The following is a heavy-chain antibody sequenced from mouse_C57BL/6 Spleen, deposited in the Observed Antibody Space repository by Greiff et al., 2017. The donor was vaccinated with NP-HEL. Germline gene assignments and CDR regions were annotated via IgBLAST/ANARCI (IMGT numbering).Heavy chain of an antibody. CDR3: ARSLDVRAMDY. V-gene: IGHV1-64*01. Sequence: QVQLQQPGAELVKPGASVKLSCKASGYTFTSYWMHWVKQRPGQGLEWIGEILPGSGSTNYNEKFKGKATFTADTSSNTAYMQLSSLTTEDSAIYYCARSLDVRAMDYWGQGTSVTVSS. CDR2: ILPGSGST. J-gene: IGHJ4*01. CDR1: GYTFTSYW. D-gene: IGHD2-10*02.